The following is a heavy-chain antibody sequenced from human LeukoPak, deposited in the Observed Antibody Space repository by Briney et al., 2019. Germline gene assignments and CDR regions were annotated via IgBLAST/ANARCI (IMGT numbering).Heavy chain of an antibody. J-gene: IGHJ6*02. V-gene: IGHV3-21*06. CDR3: ARDLSSGWYNRYYYYYYGMDV. CDR2: ISESSSYI. D-gene: IGHD6-19*01. CDR1: GFTFSGYS. Sequence: GGSLRLSCAASGFTFSGYSMNWVRQAPGKGLEWVSYISESSSYIYFADSVKGRFTISRDNAKNSLYLQMNSLRAEDTAVYYCARDLSSGWYNRYYYYYYGMDVWGQGTTVTVSS.